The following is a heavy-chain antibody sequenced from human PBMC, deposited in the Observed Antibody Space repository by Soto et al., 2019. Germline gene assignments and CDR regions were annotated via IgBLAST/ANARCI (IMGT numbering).Heavy chain of an antibody. CDR3: ARRGALTSYYYGYYFDY. CDR2: INPSGGST. D-gene: IGHD3-9*01. J-gene: IGHJ4*02. Sequence: ASVKVSCKASGYAFTSYYIHWVRQAPGQGLEWMGIINPSGGSTSYAQRFQGRVTITRDTSASTAYMELSSLTSEDTAVYYCARRGALTSYYYGYYFDYWGQGTLVTVSS. CDR1: GYAFTSYY. V-gene: IGHV1-46*01.